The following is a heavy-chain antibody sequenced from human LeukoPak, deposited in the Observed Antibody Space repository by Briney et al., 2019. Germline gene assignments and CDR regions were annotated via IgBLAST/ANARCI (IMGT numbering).Heavy chain of an antibody. D-gene: IGHD5-24*01. Sequence: GGSLRLSCTVSGFTVSSNSMSWVRQAPGKGLEWVANIKHDGSDKYYVDSVKGRFTISRDNAKDSLYLQMTNLRAEDTAVYYCAKDVFPSRVATIDYWGQGTLVTVSS. CDR1: GFTVSSNS. V-gene: IGHV3-7*01. J-gene: IGHJ4*02. CDR2: IKHDGSDK. CDR3: AKDVFPSRVATIDY.